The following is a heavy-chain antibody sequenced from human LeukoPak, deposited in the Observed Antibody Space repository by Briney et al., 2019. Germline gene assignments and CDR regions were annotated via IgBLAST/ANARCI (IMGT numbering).Heavy chain of an antibody. CDR1: GYTFTSYY. CDR3: ARDAKKDRGGHSYHGY. D-gene: IGHD5-18*01. V-gene: IGHV1-46*01. J-gene: IGHJ4*02. Sequence: ASVKVSCKASGYTFTSYYMHWVRQAPGQGLEWMGIINPSGGSTSYAQKFQGRVTMTRDTSTSTVYMELSSLRSEDTAVYYCARDAKKDRGGHSYHGYWGQGTLVTVSS. CDR2: INPSGGST.